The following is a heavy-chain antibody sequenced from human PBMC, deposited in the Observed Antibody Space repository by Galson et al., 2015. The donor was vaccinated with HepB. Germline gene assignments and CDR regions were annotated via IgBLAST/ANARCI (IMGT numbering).Heavy chain of an antibody. J-gene: IGHJ4*02. V-gene: IGHV4-39*01. D-gene: IGHD2-2*01. CDR3: ARHESESKTYAADN. CDR1: GGSISSSSYY. Sequence: ETLSLTCTVSGGSISSSSYYWGWLRQPPGKGLEWIGSFYYTGNTHYNPSLKSRVTISGDTPKNQFSLKLNSVTAADTAVYYCARHESESKTYAADNWGQGTLVTVSS. CDR2: FYYTGNT.